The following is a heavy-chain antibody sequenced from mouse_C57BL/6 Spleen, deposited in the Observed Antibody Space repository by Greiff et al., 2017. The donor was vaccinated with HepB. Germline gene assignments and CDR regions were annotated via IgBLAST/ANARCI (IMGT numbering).Heavy chain of an antibody. CDR3: ARTKFPYYGSRSFDY. D-gene: IGHD1-1*01. CDR1: GFTFSDSG. J-gene: IGHJ2*01. V-gene: IGHV5-17*01. Sequence: EVKLVGSGGGLVKPGGSLKLSCAASGFTFSDSGMHWVRQAPEKGLEWVAYISSGSSTIYYADTVKGRFTISRDNAKNTLFLQMTSLRSEDTAMYYCARTKFPYYGSRSFDYWGQGTTLTVSS. CDR2: ISSGSSTI.